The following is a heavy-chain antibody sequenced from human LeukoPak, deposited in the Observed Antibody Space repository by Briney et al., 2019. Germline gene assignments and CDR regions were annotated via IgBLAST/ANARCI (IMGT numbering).Heavy chain of an antibody. V-gene: IGHV3-33*08. CDR1: GFTFSNAW. J-gene: IGHJ4*02. Sequence: PGGSLRLSCTASGFTFSNAWMNWVRQAPGKGLEWVAVIWYDGSNKYYADSVKGRFTISRDNSKNTLYLQMNSLRAEDTAVYYCARVYDSSGYGVDYWGQGTLVTVSS. D-gene: IGHD3-22*01. CDR2: IWYDGSNK. CDR3: ARVYDSSGYGVDY.